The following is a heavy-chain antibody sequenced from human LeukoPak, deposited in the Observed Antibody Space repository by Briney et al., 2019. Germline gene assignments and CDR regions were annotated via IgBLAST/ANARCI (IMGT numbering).Heavy chain of an antibody. CDR3: AKDASGGNEIDY. J-gene: IGHJ4*02. D-gene: IGHD2-15*01. CDR1: GFTLSSYG. CDR2: IRYDGSNK. Sequence: GGSLRLSCAASGFTLSSYGMHWVRQAPGKGLEWVAFIRYDGSNKYYADSVKGRFTISRDNSKNTLYLQMNSPRAEDTAVYYCAKDASGGNEIDYWGQGTLVTVSS. V-gene: IGHV3-30*02.